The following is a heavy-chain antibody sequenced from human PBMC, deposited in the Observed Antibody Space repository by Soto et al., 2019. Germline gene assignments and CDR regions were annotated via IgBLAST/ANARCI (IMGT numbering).Heavy chain of an antibody. J-gene: IGHJ4*02. CDR2: ISGSGGST. CDR1: GFTFSSYA. CDR3: AKSTNVLRFLEWLSGPDY. V-gene: IGHV3-23*01. D-gene: IGHD3-3*01. Sequence: GGSLRLSCAASGFTFSSYAMSWVRQAPGKGLEWVSAISGSGGSTYYADSVKGRFTISRDNSKNTLYLQMNSLRAEDTAVYYCAKSTNVLRFLEWLSGPDYWGQGTLVTVSS.